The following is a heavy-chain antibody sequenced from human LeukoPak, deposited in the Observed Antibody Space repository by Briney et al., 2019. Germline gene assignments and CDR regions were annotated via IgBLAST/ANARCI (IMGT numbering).Heavy chain of an antibody. CDR2: INEGGSVT. D-gene: IGHD3-22*01. CDR1: GFTFSLYC. Sequence: GGSLRLSCAASGFTFSLYCMNWARQVPGKGLEWVANINEGGSVTYYVDSVEGRFTISRDNAKNSLYLQMNSLRAEDTAVYYCAKDQGYYDSSNFDYWGQGTLVTVSS. CDR3: AKDQGYYDSSNFDY. J-gene: IGHJ4*02. V-gene: IGHV3-7*05.